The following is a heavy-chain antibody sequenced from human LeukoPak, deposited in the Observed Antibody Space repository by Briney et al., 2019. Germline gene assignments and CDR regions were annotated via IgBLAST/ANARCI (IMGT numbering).Heavy chain of an antibody. CDR2: ISSSGRYI. Sequence: GGSLRLSCAASGFTFSDYAMIWVRQAPGKGLEWVSSISSSGRYIYYADSVKGRFTISRDSAQNSLYLQMNSLRAEDTAVYYCARGPKEPHFDYWGQGTLVTVSS. CDR1: GFTFSDYA. D-gene: IGHD1-14*01. CDR3: ARGPKEPHFDY. J-gene: IGHJ4*02. V-gene: IGHV3-21*01.